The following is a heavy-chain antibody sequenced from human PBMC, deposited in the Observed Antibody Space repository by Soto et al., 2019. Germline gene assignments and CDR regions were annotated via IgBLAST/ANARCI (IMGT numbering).Heavy chain of an antibody. CDR2: ISYDGSNK. V-gene: IGHV3-30*18. CDR3: LKGTAYCSGGTCPGFDYYCMDA. Sequence: GGSLRLSCAASGFTFTTYGMRWVRQAPGRGLEWVALISYDGSNKFYVDSLKGRFTISRDNSKNTLSLQMNSRRVEDTAVYSCLKGTAYCSGGTCPGFDYYCMDAWGQGTTVTVSS. D-gene: IGHD2-15*01. CDR1: GFTFTTYG. J-gene: IGHJ6*02.